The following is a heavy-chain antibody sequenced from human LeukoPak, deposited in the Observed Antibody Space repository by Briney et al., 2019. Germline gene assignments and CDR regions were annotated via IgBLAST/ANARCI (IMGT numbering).Heavy chain of an antibody. CDR3: ARDQTGYHDY. V-gene: IGHV3-48*04. Sequence: GGSLRLSCAASGFTFSSYSMNWVRQAPGKGLEWVSYISSSSSTIYYADSVRGRFTISRDNAKNSLYLQMDSLRAEDTAVYYCARDQTGYHDYWGQGTLVTVSS. CDR1: GFTFSSYS. J-gene: IGHJ4*02. D-gene: IGHD5-12*01. CDR2: ISSSSSTI.